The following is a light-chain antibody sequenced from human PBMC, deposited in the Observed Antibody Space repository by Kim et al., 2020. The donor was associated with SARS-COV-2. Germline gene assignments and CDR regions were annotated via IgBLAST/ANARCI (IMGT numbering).Light chain of an antibody. CDR3: QQYESSPLS. Sequence: SSVESATLSCSASQSVSSGYLAWYQQKPGQAPRLLIYGASSRDTGIPDRISGSGSGTDFTLTITGLEPEDSATYYCQQYESSPLSFGGGTKVDIK. CDR1: QSVSSGY. CDR2: GAS. V-gene: IGKV3-20*01. J-gene: IGKJ4*01.